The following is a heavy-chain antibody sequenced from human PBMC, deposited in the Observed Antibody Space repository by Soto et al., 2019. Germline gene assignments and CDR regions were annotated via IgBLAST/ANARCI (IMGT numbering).Heavy chain of an antibody. V-gene: IGHV3-21*01. CDR1: EFTLTTYS. D-gene: IGHD3-10*01. CDR2: ITSSSGHI. J-gene: IGHJ6*02. CDR3: VRERGLSSFYGMDV. Sequence: GGSLSLSCKAAEFTLTTYSMNLVRQASGKGLEWVSSITSSSGHIYYADSVKGRFTISRDNARNSLYLQMNSLRAEDTAVYYCVRERGLSSFYGMDVWGQGTTVTVS.